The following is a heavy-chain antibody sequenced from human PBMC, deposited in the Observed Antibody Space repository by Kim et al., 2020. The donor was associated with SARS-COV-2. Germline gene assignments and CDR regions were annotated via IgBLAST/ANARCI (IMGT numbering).Heavy chain of an antibody. D-gene: IGHD2-15*01. CDR3: ARGSSGGYSSFDY. CDR2: INAGNGNT. J-gene: IGHJ4*02. V-gene: IGHV1-3*01. CDR1: GYTFTSYA. Sequence: ASVKVSCKASGYTFTSYAMHWVRQAPGQRLEWMGWINAGNGNTKYSQKFQGRVTITRDTSASTAYMELSSLRSEDTAVYYCARGSSGGYSSFDYWGQGTLVTVSS.